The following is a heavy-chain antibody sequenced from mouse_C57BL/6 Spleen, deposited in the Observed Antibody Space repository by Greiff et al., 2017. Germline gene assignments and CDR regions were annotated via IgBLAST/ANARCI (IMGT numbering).Heavy chain of an antibody. D-gene: IGHD1-1*01. V-gene: IGHV6-3*01. Sequence: EVQLQESGGGLVQPGGSMKLSCVASGFTFSNYWMNWVRQSPEKGLEWVAQIRLKSDNYATHYAESVKGRFTISRDDSKSSVYLQMNNLRAEDTGIYYCTGGYYYGTIDYWGQGTTLTVSS. CDR2: IRLKSDNYAT. J-gene: IGHJ2*01. CDR3: TGGYYYGTIDY. CDR1: GFTFSNYW.